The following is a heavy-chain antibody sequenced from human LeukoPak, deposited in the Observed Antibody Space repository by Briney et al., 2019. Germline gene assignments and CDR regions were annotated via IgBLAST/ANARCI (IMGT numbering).Heavy chain of an antibody. D-gene: IGHD5-18*01. J-gene: IGHJ4*02. CDR2: MYGSGST. CDR3: ARWGYSYGYDY. Sequence: SETLSLTCTVSGGSIRCYWSWIRQPAGKGLEWIGRMYGSGSTDYNPSLKRRVTMSIDTSKHHFALKLRSVTAADTAVYYCARWGYSYGYDYWRQGTLVTVSS. V-gene: IGHV4-4*07. CDR1: GGSIRCY.